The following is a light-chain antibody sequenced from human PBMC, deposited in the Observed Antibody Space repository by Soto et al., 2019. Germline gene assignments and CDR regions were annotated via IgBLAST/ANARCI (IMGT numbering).Light chain of an antibody. Sequence: DIQLTQSPSFLSASVGDRVTITCRASQGINNYLAWYQQEPGKAPKLLIYATSTLQSGVPSRFSGSGSGTEFTLTISSLQPEDFATYYCQQLRSYPRTFGGGTKVEIK. CDR2: ATS. V-gene: IGKV1-9*01. CDR1: QGINNY. J-gene: IGKJ4*01. CDR3: QQLRSYPRT.